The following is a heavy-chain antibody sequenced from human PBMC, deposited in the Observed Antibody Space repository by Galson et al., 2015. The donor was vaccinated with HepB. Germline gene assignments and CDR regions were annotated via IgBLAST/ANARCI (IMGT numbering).Heavy chain of an antibody. CDR1: GGSTSYYY. CDR2: SFFGGKT. D-gene: IGHD6-19*01. V-gene: IGHV4-59*08. Sequence: ETLSLTCTVSGGSTSYYYWSWIRQPPGKGLEWIGYSFFGGKTNYNPSLRSRVRISGDTSKNQFFLRLSSVTAADTAVYYCARHGVKGASGWYGHYYGMDVWGQGTTVTVSS. CDR3: ARHGVKGASGWYGHYYGMDV. J-gene: IGHJ6*02.